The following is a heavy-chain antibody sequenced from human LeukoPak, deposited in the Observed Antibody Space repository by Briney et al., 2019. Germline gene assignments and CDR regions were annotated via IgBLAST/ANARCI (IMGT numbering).Heavy chain of an antibody. CDR2: MNPNSGNT. D-gene: IGHD3-16*01. CDR3: ARDSLGTLRKAFDY. CDR1: GYTFTSYD. V-gene: IGHV1-8*01. J-gene: IGHJ4*02. Sequence: ASVKVSCKASGYTFTSYDINWVRQATGQGLEWMGWMNPNSGNTGYAQKFQGRVTMTRNTSISTAYMELSSLRSEDTAVYYCARDSLGTLRKAFDYWGQGTLVTVSS.